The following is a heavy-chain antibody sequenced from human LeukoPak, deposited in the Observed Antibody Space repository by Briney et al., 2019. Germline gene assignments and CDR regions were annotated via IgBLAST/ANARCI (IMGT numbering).Heavy chain of an antibody. CDR3: ARGPAAVHP. CDR2: INHSGST. J-gene: IGHJ5*02. Sequence: SETLSLTCAAYGGSLTNHYWIWIRQPPGKGLEWIGEINHSGSTNYNPSLKSRLTISVDTTKSQFFLKLSSVTAADTAVYYCARGPAAVHPWGQGTLVTVSS. D-gene: IGHD6-13*01. V-gene: IGHV4-34*01. CDR1: GGSLTNHY.